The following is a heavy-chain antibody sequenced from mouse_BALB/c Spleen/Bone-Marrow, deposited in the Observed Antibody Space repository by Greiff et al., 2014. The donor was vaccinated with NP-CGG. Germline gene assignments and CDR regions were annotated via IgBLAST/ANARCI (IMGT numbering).Heavy chain of an antibody. Sequence: EVQLEQSGAGLVKPGASLKFSCTASGVIFSDYYMYWVRQTPEKRLEWVAAISAGDSYTYYPDSVKGLFTISRDNAKKNLYLQMSRLKSEDTAMYYCARSREKYDAIDHWGQGTTVTVSS. J-gene: IGHJ4*01. CDR3: ARSREKYDAIDH. CDR2: ISAGDSYT. D-gene: IGHD2-3*01. V-gene: IGHV5-4*02. CDR1: GVIFSDYY.